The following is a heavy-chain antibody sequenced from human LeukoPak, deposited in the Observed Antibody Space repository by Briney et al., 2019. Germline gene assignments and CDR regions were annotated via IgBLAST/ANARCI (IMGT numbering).Heavy chain of an antibody. CDR2: INPNSGGT. J-gene: IGHJ5*02. CDR3: ARNSGSYSFWFDP. D-gene: IGHD1-26*01. V-gene: IGHV1-2*02. CDR1: GYTFTGYY. Sequence: ASVKVSCKASGYTFTGYYMHWVRQAPGQGLEWMGGINPNSGGTNYAQKFQGRVTMTRDTSISTAYMELSRLRSDDTAVYYCARNSGSYSFWFDPWGQGTLVTVSS.